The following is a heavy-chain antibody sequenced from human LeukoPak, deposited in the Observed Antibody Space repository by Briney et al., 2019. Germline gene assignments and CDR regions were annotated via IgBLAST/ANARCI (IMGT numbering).Heavy chain of an antibody. V-gene: IGHV4-61*02. CDR2: IYISGST. CDR1: GGSISSGNYY. J-gene: IGHJ4*02. D-gene: IGHD3/OR15-3a*01. CDR3: ARQTGSGLFILP. Sequence: PSETLSLTCTVSGGSISSGNYYWSWIRQPAGKGLEWIGRIYISGSTNYNPSLKSRVTISVDRSKNQFSLKLSSVTAADTAVYYCARQTGSGLFILPGGQGTLVTVSS.